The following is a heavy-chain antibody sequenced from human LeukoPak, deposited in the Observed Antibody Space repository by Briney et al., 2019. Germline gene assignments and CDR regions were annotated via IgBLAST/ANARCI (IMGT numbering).Heavy chain of an antibody. D-gene: IGHD3-3*01. J-gene: IGHJ6*02. Sequence: GGSLRLSCAASGFTFRSHDMSWVRQAPGKGLEWVANIKQDGSEKYYVDSVKGRFTISRDNAKNSLYLQMNSLRAEDTAVYYCARFSLTIFGVVIIQDGMDVWGQGTTVTVSS. CDR1: GFTFRSHD. CDR3: ARFSLTIFGVVIIQDGMDV. V-gene: IGHV3-7*01. CDR2: IKQDGSEK.